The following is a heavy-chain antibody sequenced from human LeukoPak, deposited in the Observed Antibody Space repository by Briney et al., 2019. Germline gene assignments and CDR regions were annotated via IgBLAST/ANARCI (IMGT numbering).Heavy chain of an antibody. CDR1: VYSFTSYG. J-gene: IGHJ4*02. D-gene: IGHD3-22*01. CDR2: ISAYNGST. V-gene: IGHV1-18*01. CDR3: ASSKNYYDSRGLDY. Sequence: ASVKVSCEASVYSFTSYGINWVRQAPGQGLEWMGWISAYNGSTNYAQKLQGRVTMTSDTSTSTAYMELRSLNSDDTAVYYCASSKNYYDSRGLDYWGQGTLVTVSS.